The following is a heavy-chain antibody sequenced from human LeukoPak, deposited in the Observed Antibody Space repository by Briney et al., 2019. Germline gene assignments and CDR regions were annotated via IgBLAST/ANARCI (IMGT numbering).Heavy chain of an antibody. V-gene: IGHV4-34*01. J-gene: IGHJ4*02. CDR2: INHSGGT. Sequence: SETLSLTCAVYGGSFSGYYWSWIRQPPGKGLEWIGEINHSGGTNYNPSLKSRVTISVDTSKNQFSLKLSSVTAADTAVYYCALINCGGDCPAGYWGQGTLVTVSS. CDR3: ALINCGGDCPAGY. CDR1: GGSFSGYY. D-gene: IGHD2-21*02.